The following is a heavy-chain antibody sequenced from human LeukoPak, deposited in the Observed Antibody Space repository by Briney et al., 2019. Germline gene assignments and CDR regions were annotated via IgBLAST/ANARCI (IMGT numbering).Heavy chain of an antibody. V-gene: IGHV3-21*01. Sequence: GGSLRLSCAASGFTFSSYSMNWVRQAPGKGLEWVSSISSSSSYIYYADSVKGRFTISRDNAKNSLYLQMNSLRAEATAVYYCARQYYDILTGYYEYYFDYWGQGTLVTVSS. CDR2: ISSSSSYI. CDR3: ARQYYDILTGYYEYYFDY. J-gene: IGHJ4*02. CDR1: GFTFSSYS. D-gene: IGHD3-9*01.